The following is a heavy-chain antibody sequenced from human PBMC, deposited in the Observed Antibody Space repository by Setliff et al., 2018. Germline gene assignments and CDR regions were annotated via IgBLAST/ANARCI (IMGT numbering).Heavy chain of an antibody. Sequence: ASVKVSCKASGYSFTSYDINWVRLAAGQGLEWMGWASPIDDGEPGYAQKFQGRVTITWVTSISTAYMELSSLRSEDTAVYYCVRVTSGRLDFDYWGQGTPVTVSS. CDR2: ASPIDDGEP. J-gene: IGHJ4*02. V-gene: IGHV1-8*01. D-gene: IGHD6-19*01. CDR3: VRVTSGRLDFDY. CDR1: GYSFTSYD.